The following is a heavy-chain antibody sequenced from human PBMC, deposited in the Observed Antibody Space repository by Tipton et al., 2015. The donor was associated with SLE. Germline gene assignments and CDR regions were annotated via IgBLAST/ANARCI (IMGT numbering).Heavy chain of an antibody. V-gene: IGHV4-59*08. Sequence: TLSLTCTVSGDSISSYYWSWIWQPPGKGLEWIGYIYYSGSTNYNPSLKSRVTISVDTSKNQFSLKLSSVTAADTAVYYCARHAPGWFDPWGQGTLVTVSS. CDR1: GDSISSYY. J-gene: IGHJ5*02. CDR3: ARHAPGWFDP. D-gene: IGHD7-27*01. CDR2: IYYSGST.